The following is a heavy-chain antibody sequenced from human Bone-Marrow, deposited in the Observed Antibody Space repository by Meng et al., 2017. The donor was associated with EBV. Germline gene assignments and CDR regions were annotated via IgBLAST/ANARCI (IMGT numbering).Heavy chain of an antibody. D-gene: IGHD6-13*01. Sequence: QVQLQESGPGLVKPSETLSLTCTVSGGSISSSSYYWGWIRQPPGKGLEWIGSIYYSGSTYYNPSLKSRVTISVDTSKNQFSLKLSSVTAADTAVYYCARRQLGSFDYWGQGTLVTVSS. V-gene: IGHV4-39*07. CDR2: IYYSGST. CDR3: ARRQLGSFDY. CDR1: GGSISSSSYY. J-gene: IGHJ4*02.